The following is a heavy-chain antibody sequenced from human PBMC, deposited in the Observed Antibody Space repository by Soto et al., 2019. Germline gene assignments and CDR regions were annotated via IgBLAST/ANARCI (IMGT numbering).Heavy chain of an antibody. Sequence: PGGSLRLSCAASGFTFSSYAMSWVRQAPGKGLEWVSGISGSGGSTYYADSVKGRFTISRDNSKNTLYRQMNSVRAEDTAVYDCANGGLWSGYSYGGHAFDIWGQGTMVTVSS. CDR1: GFTFSSYA. V-gene: IGHV3-23*01. J-gene: IGHJ3*02. CDR2: ISGSGGST. D-gene: IGHD3-3*01. CDR3: ANGGLWSGYSYGGHAFDI.